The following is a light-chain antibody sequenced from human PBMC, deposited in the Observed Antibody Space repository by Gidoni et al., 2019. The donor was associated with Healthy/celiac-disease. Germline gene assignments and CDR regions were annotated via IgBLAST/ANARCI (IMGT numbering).Light chain of an antibody. CDR1: QSISSY. Sequence: DIQMTPSPSSLSASVGDRVTITCRASQSISSYLNWYQQKPGKAPKLLIYAAASLQSGVPSRFSGSGSGTNVTLTIISLQPEDFATDYCRQSYSTPRTFGQGTKVEIK. CDR3: RQSYSTPRT. V-gene: IGKV1-39*01. J-gene: IGKJ1*01. CDR2: AAA.